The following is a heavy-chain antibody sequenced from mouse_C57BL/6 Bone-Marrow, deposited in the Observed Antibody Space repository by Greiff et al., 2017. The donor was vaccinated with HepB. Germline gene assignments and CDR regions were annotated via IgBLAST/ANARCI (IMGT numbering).Heavy chain of an antibody. CDR3: ARNHYYGSSPYYYAMDY. D-gene: IGHD1-1*01. J-gene: IGHJ4*01. CDR1: GYAFSSYW. Sequence: VQLQQSGAELVKPGASVKISCKASGYAFSSYWMNWVKQRPGKGLEWIGQIYPGDGDTNYNGKFKGKATLTADKSSSTAYMQLSSLTSEDSAVYFCARNHYYGSSPYYYAMDYWGQGTSVTVSS. V-gene: IGHV1-80*01. CDR2: IYPGDGDT.